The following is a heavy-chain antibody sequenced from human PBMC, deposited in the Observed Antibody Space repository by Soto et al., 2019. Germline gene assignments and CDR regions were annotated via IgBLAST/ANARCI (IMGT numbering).Heavy chain of an antibody. J-gene: IGHJ5*02. CDR1: RYAFARST. CDR3: ARGIATGQLDP. V-gene: IGHV1-3*01. CDR2: INPDSGNT. Sequence: GASVRFTWGASRYAFARSTINWGREAHGQSLEWIGWINPDSGNTKSSHKFKDRVIITRETSASTAYIGLSSLRSEDTAVYDCARGIATGQLDPWGKGTLVTVSS. D-gene: IGHD2-15*01.